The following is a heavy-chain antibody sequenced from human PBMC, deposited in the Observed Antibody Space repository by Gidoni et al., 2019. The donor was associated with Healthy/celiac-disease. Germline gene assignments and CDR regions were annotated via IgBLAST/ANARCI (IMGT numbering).Heavy chain of an antibody. CDR3: ARDLKYCSSTSCSKAHYYYYGMDV. V-gene: IGHV3-21*04. Sequence: EVQLVESGGGLVKPGGSLRLSCAASGFTFSSYSMNWVRQAPGKGLEWVSSISSSSSYIYYADSVKGRFTISRDNAKNSLYLQMNSLRAEDTAVYYCARDLKYCSSTSCSKAHYYYYGMDVWGQGTTVTVSS. J-gene: IGHJ6*02. D-gene: IGHD2-2*01. CDR1: GFTFSSYS. CDR2: ISSSSSYI.